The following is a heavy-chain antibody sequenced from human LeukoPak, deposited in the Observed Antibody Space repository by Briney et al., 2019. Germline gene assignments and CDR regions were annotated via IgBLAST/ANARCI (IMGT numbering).Heavy chain of an antibody. D-gene: IGHD6-19*01. J-gene: IGHJ6*03. CDR1: GYTFTSYG. V-gene: IGHV1-18*01. CDR3: ARGHSSGWYYYYMDV. Sequence: ASVKVSCKASGYTFTSYGISWVRQAPGQGLEWMGWISAYNGNTNYAQKLQGRVTMTTDTSTSTAYMELRSLRSDDTAVYYCARGHSSGWYYYYMDVWGKGTTVTVSS. CDR2: ISAYNGNT.